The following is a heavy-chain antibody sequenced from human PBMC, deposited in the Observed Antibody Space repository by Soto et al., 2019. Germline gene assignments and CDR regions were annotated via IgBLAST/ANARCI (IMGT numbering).Heavy chain of an antibody. CDR2: ISAHNGNT. V-gene: IGHV1-18*01. CDR3: ARGRYGDY. D-gene: IGHD1-1*01. Sequence: QVHLVQSGAEVKKPGASVKVSCQGSGYAFTTYGITWVRQAPGQGLEWMGWISAHNGNTNYAQKLQGRVTVTRDTSTSTAYMELRRLSYDATAVYYCARGRYGDYWGQGALVTVSS. CDR1: GYAFTTYG. J-gene: IGHJ4*02.